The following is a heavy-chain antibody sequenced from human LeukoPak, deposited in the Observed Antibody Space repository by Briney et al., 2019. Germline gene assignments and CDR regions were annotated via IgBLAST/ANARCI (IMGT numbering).Heavy chain of an antibody. CDR2: ISSSSSYI. CDR1: GFTFSSYS. Sequence: GGSLRLSCAASGFTFSSYSMNWVRQAPGKGLEWVSSISSSSSYIYYADSVKGRFTISRDNAKNSLYLHMNSLRAEDTAVYYCARESRSLIDYWGQGTLVTVSS. V-gene: IGHV3-21*01. CDR3: ARESRSLIDY. D-gene: IGHD3-9*01. J-gene: IGHJ4*02.